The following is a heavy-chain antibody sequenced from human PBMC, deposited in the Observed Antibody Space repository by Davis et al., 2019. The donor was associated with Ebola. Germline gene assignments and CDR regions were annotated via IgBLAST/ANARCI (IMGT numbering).Heavy chain of an antibody. CDR3: ARDYGTIPFYFDY. CDR1: GYTFTSYA. J-gene: IGHJ4*02. Sequence: AASVKVSCKASGYTFTSYAMHWVRQAPGQRLEWMGWINAGNGNTKYSQKFQGRVTITRDTSASTAYMELSSLRSEDTAVYYCARDYGTIPFYFDYWGQGTLVTVSS. CDR2: INAGNGNT. V-gene: IGHV1-3*01. D-gene: IGHD2-2*01.